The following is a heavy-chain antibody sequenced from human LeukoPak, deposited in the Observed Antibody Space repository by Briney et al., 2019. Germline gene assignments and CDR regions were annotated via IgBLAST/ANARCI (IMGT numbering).Heavy chain of an antibody. D-gene: IGHD3-3*01. Sequence: GGSLRLSCAASGFTFSSYGMHWVRQAPGKGLEWVAFIRYDGSNKYYADSVKGRFTISRDNSKNTVYLQMNSLRAEDTAVYYCAKVRGVITIFGVVNDAFDIWGQGTMVTVSS. CDR2: IRYDGSNK. J-gene: IGHJ3*02. CDR3: AKVRGVITIFGVVNDAFDI. V-gene: IGHV3-30*02. CDR1: GFTFSSYG.